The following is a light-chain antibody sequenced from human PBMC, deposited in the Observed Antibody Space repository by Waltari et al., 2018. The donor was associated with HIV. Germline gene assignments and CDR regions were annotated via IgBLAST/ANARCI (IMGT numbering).Light chain of an antibody. CDR1: QDISNL. V-gene: IGKV1-33*01. J-gene: IGKJ2*01. Sequence: DIQMTQSPSSLSASVGDRVTITCQASQDISNLLNWYQQKPGKAPKLLIYDASNLETGVPSRFSGSGSGTDFTFTISSLQPEDIATYYCQQYDNLPMYTFGQGTKLEI. CDR2: DAS. CDR3: QQYDNLPMYT.